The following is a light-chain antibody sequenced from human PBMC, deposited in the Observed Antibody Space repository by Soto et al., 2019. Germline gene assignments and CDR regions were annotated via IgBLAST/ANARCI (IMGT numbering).Light chain of an antibody. V-gene: IGKV3-15*01. Sequence: EIGMTQSPATLSVSPGERAARACRASQSVSSNIAWYQQKPGQAPRLLIYGASTRATGIPARFSGSGSGTEFTLTISSLQSEDFAFYYCQQYNNWLYTFGQGTKLEIK. CDR2: GAS. CDR1: QSVSSN. CDR3: QQYNNWLYT. J-gene: IGKJ2*01.